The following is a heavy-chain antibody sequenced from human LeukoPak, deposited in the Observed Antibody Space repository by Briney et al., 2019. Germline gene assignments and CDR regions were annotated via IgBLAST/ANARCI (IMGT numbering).Heavy chain of an antibody. Sequence: DSVKVSCKASGYTFTSYDINWVRQATGQGLEWMGWMNPNSGNTGFAQKFQDRVSMTRDTSINTAYMELTSLRSGDTAVYYCARATPGGLHGYSFDYWGQGTVVIVYS. CDR1: GYTFTSYD. CDR3: ARATPGGLHGYSFDY. V-gene: IGHV1-8*01. J-gene: IGHJ4*02. CDR2: MNPNSGNT. D-gene: IGHD5-24*01.